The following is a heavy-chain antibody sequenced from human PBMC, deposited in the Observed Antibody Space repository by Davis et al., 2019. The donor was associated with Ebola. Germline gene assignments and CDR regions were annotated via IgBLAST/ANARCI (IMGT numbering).Heavy chain of an antibody. J-gene: IGHJ4*02. D-gene: IGHD6-13*01. V-gene: IGHV4-59*08. CDR3: AGNIAAAGYFDY. Sequence: PSETLSLTCAVYGGSFSGYYWSWIRQPPGKGLEWIGYIYYSGSTNYNPSLKSRVTISVDTSKNQFSLKLSSVTAADTAVYYCAGNIAAAGYFDYWGQGTLVTVSS. CDR2: IYYSGST. CDR1: GGSFSGYY.